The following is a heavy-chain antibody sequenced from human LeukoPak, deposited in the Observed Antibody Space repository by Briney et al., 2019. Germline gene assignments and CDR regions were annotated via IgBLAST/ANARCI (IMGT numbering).Heavy chain of an antibody. CDR2: IKPDGSEK. CDR1: RFTFSTYW. V-gene: IGHV3-7*01. D-gene: IGHD5-18*01. Sequence: PGGSLRLSCADSRFTFSTYWMSWLRQVPGKGLEWVANIKPDGSEKYYVDSVKGRFTISRDNAKNSLFLQMNSLRAEDTAIYYCATDQRGYSGGYYYYYMDVWGKGTTVTVSS. J-gene: IGHJ6*03. CDR3: ATDQRGYSGGYYYYYMDV.